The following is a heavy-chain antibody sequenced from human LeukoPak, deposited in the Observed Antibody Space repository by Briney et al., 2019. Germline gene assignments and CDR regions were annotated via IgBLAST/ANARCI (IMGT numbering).Heavy chain of an antibody. CDR2: IGSSSSSYI. D-gene: IGHD3-10*01. CDR3: ARGLYGEDAFDI. J-gene: IGHJ3*02. V-gene: IGHV3-21*01. Sequence: PGGSLRLSCAASGFTFSRNSMNWVRLAPGKGLEWVSSIGSSSSSYIYYGDSVKGRFTISRDNAKNSLYLQMNSLRAEDTAVYYCARGLYGEDAFDIWGQGTMVTVSS. CDR1: GFTFSRNS.